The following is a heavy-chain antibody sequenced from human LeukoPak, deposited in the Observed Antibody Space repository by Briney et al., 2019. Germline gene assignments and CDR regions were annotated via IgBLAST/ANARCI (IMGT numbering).Heavy chain of an antibody. J-gene: IGHJ5*02. CDR2: MNPNSGNT. D-gene: IGHD1-1*01. Sequence: ASVKISCKASGYTFTSYDINWVRQATGQGLEWMGWMNPNSGNTGYAQKFQGRVTMTRNTSISTAYMELSSLRSEDAAVYYCARVGGTGKSRWFDPWGQGTLVTVSS. CDR1: GYTFTSYD. V-gene: IGHV1-8*01. CDR3: ARVGGTGKSRWFDP.